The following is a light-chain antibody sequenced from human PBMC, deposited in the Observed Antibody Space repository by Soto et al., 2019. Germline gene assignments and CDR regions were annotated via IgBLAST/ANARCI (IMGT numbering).Light chain of an antibody. V-gene: IGKV3D-20*02. CDR1: QSVSSSH. Sequence: EILFPQSPALLSLSPGERAALSCRASQSVSSSHLAWYQQKPGQAPRLLIYDASNRATGIPARFSGSGSGTDFTLTISSLEPEDFAVYYCQQRSNWLWTFGQGTKVDI. CDR2: DAS. J-gene: IGKJ1*01. CDR3: QQRSNWLWT.